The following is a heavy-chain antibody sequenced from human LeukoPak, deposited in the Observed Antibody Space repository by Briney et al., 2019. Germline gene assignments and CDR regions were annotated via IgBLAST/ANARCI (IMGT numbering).Heavy chain of an antibody. CDR3: ARHRQYMDA. V-gene: IGHV4-38-2*02. CDR2: MYHSGTT. CDR1: PSSITRGQY. D-gene: IGHD3-16*02. Sequence: SETLSLTCTVSPSSITRGQYWGWIRQPPGKGLEWIGSMYHSGTTYYYASLKSRVTISLDTSKTQFSLRLKSVTAADTAIYYCARHRQYMDAWGKGTTVTVSS. J-gene: IGHJ6*03.